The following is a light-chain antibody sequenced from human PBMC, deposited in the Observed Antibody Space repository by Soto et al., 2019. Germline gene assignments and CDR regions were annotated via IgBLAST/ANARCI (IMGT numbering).Light chain of an antibody. J-gene: IGLJ1*01. Sequence: QSVLTQPAPVSGSPGQSITISCTGTSSDVGSYNLVSWYQQHPGKAPKLMIYEGSKRPSGVSNRFSGSKSGNTASLTISGLQAEDEADYYCCSYAGSSTYVFGTGTK. CDR2: EGS. CDR3: CSYAGSSTYV. CDR1: SSDVGSYNL. V-gene: IGLV2-23*01.